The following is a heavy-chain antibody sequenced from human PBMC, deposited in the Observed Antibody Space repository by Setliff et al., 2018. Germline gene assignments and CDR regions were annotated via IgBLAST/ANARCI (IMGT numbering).Heavy chain of an antibody. CDR3: AKDLRARPDAFDI. Sequence: GGSLRLSCAASGFTFSSYAMSWVRQAPGKGLEWVSAISGSGGSTYYAASVKGRFTISRDNSKNTLYLQMNSLRAEDTAVYYCAKDLRARPDAFDIWGQGTMVTVSS. V-gene: IGHV3-23*01. D-gene: IGHD4-17*01. CDR2: ISGSGGST. J-gene: IGHJ3*02. CDR1: GFTFSSYA.